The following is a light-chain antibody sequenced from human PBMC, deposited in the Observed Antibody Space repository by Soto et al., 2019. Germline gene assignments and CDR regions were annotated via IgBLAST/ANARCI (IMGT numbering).Light chain of an antibody. CDR1: SGHSSYA. V-gene: IGLV4-69*01. CDR3: QTGGTGIHEV. Sequence: QPVLTQSPSASASLGASVKLTCTLSSGHSSYAIAWHQQQPEKGPRYLMKLNSDGSHSKGDGIPDRFSGSSSGAERYLTIPSLQWEDEADYYGQTGGTGIHEVFGGGTKLTVL. J-gene: IGLJ3*02. CDR2: LNSDGSH.